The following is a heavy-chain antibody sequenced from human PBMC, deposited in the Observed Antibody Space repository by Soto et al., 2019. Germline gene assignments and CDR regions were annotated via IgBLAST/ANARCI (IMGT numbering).Heavy chain of an antibody. CDR3: ARAGFWYGSGIYGYGIDV. CDR2: ISTNGGST. J-gene: IGHJ6*02. D-gene: IGHD3-10*01. CDR1: GFTFSSYA. Sequence: EVQLVESGGGLVQPGGSLRLSCAASGFTFSSYAMHWVRQAPGEGLEYFSAISTNGGSTYYANSVKGRFTISRDNSKNTLYLQMGGLRVEGMAVYYCARAGFWYGSGIYGYGIDVWRPGTTVTVSS. V-gene: IGHV3-64*01.